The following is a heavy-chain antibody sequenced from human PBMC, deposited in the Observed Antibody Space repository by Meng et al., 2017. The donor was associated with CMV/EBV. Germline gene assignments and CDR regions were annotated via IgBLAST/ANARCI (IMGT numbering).Heavy chain of an antibody. V-gene: IGHV5-10-1*01. CDR1: GYSFTSYG. J-gene: IGHJ4*02. CDR3: ARHYSTMAAYYFDF. Sequence: KGSGYSFTSYGISWVRQMPGKGLEWMGRIDPSDTYTNNSPSFQGNITFSADKSISTAYLQWSSLKASDTAMYYCARHYSTMAAYYFDFWGQGTLVTVSS. CDR2: IDPSDTYT. D-gene: IGHD2-2*01.